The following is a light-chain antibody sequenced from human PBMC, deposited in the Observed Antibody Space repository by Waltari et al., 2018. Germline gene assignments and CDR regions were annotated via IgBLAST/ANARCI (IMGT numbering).Light chain of an antibody. CDR2: ATS. CDR1: QTITS. CDR3: QQRSGWPLT. Sequence: IVLTQSPGTLSLSPGERATLSCRASQTITSLAWYQQTPVQAPRLLIYATSTRATGIPPMFTGSGSGTDFTLTINGLEPDDSAVYYCQQRSGWPLTFGGGTKVEIK. V-gene: IGKV3-11*01. J-gene: IGKJ4*01.